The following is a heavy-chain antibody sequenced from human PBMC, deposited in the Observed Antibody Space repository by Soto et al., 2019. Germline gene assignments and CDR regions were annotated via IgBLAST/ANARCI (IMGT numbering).Heavy chain of an antibody. J-gene: IGHJ2*01. Sequence: SSVKVSCKASGGTFSSYAISWVRQAPGQGLEWMGGIIPIFGTANYAQKFQGRVTITADESTSTAYMELSSLRSEDTAVYYCARDEYYDSSGYYRPFYWYFDLWGRGTLVTVSS. D-gene: IGHD3-22*01. CDR2: IIPIFGTA. CDR1: GGTFSSYA. CDR3: ARDEYYDSSGYYRPFYWYFDL. V-gene: IGHV1-69*13.